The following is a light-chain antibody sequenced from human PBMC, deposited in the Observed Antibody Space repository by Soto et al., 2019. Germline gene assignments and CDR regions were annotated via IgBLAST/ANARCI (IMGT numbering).Light chain of an antibody. V-gene: IGLV2-11*01. J-gene: IGLJ3*02. CDR2: SVS. CDR3: CSYAGSYTWV. Sequence: QSVLTQPRSVSGSPGQSVTISCTGTSSDVGGYNYGSWYQQHPGKGPKLMIYSVSKRPSGLPDRFSGSKSGNTSSLTISGLHAEEEADYYCCSYAGSYTWVFGGGTELTVL. CDR1: SSDVGGYNY.